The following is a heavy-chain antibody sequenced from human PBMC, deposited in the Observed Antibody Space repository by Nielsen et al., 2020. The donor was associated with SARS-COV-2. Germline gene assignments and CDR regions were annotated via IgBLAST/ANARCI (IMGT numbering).Heavy chain of an antibody. J-gene: IGHJ6*02. CDR1: GFTFDDYA. V-gene: IGHV3-9*01. D-gene: IGHD2-2*01. CDR3: AAQLLPYYGMDV. CDR2: ISWNSGSI. Sequence: GGSLRLSCAASGFTFDDYAMHWVRQAPGKGLEWVSGISWNSGSIGYADSVKGRFTISRDNAKNSLYLQMNSLRAEDTALYYCAAQLLPYYGMDVWGQGTTVTVSS.